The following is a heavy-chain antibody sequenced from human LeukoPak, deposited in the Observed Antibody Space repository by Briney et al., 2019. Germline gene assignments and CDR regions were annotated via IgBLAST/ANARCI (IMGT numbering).Heavy chain of an antibody. CDR1: GFTFSSYS. D-gene: IGHD3-10*01. CDR3: ARARGVRGVIWTLDY. J-gene: IGHJ4*02. CDR2: ISSSNSYI. V-gene: IGHV3-21*01. Sequence: GGSLRLSCAASGFTFSSYSMNWVRQAPGKGLEWVSSISSSNSYIYYADSVKGRFTISRDNAKNSLYLQMNSLRAEDTAVYYCARARGVRGVIWTLDYWGQGTLATVSS.